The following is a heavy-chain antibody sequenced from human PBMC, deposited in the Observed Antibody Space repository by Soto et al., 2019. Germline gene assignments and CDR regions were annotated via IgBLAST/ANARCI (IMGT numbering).Heavy chain of an antibody. D-gene: IGHD3-9*01. Sequence: SVKVSCKASGGTFSSYTISWVRQAPGQGLEWMGRIIPILGIANYAQKFQGRVTITADKSTSTAYMELSSLRSEDTAVYYCARSYDILTGYHYYYGMDVWGQGTTVTVSS. V-gene: IGHV1-69*02. J-gene: IGHJ6*02. CDR1: GGTFSSYT. CDR2: IIPILGIA. CDR3: ARSYDILTGYHYYYGMDV.